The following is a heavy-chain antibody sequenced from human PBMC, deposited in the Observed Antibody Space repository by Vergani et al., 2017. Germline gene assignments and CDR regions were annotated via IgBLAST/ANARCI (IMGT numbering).Heavy chain of an antibody. CDR2: IIPIFGTA. Sequence: QVQLVQSGAEVKKPGASVKVSCKASGYTFTGYYMHWVRQAPGQGLEWMGGIIPIFGTANYAQKFQGRVTITADESTSTAYMELSSLRSEDTAVYYCASIAALPYYYYMDVWGKGTTVTVSS. CDR1: GYTFTGYY. V-gene: IGHV1-69*01. D-gene: IGHD6-13*01. CDR3: ASIAALPYYYYMDV. J-gene: IGHJ6*03.